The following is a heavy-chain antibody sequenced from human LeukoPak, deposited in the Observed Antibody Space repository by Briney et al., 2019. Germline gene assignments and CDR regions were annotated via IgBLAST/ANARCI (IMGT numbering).Heavy chain of an antibody. CDR3: ATNVDIVATIIPDY. D-gene: IGHD5-12*01. CDR2: IYYSGRT. J-gene: IGHJ4*02. V-gene: IGHV4-39*01. CDR1: GGSISSSSSY. Sequence: SETLSLTCTVSGGSISSSSSYWGWIRQPPGKGLEWIGTIYYSGRTYYNPSLRSRVTIGVDTSKNQFSLKLSSVTAADTAVYYCATNVDIVATIIPDYWGQGTLVIVSS.